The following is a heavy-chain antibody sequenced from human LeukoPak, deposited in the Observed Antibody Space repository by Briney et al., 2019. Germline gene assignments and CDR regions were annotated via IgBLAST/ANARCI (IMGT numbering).Heavy chain of an antibody. CDR3: AKAVVADRLKWFDP. CDR1: EFTFSIYA. D-gene: IGHD2-15*01. V-gene: IGHV3-23*01. Sequence: PGGSLRLSCAASEFTFSIYAMNWVRQAPGKGPEWVSGISGSGGTTYYADSVKGRFTISRDNSKNTLYLQMNSLRADDTAVYYCAKAVVADRLKWFDPWGQGTLVTVSS. CDR2: ISGSGGTT. J-gene: IGHJ5*02.